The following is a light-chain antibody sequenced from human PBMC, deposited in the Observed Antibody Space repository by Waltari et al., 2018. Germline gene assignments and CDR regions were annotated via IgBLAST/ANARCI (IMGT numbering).Light chain of an antibody. CDR3: CSYAGDSTYV. V-gene: IGLV2-23*02. J-gene: IGLJ1*01. CDR2: EVS. Sequence: QSALTQPAPVSGSPGQSITISCTGSSSDIGIYNIVSWYQHHPGKVPKLIIYEVSERPSGVSGRFSGSKSGNTASLTLSDLQPEDGADYYCCSYAGDSTYVFGTGTKVTVL. CDR1: SSDIGIYNI.